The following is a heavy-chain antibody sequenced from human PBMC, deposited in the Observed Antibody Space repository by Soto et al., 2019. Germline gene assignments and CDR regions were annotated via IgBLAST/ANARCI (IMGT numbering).Heavy chain of an antibody. J-gene: IGHJ4*02. CDR3: ARDTSFYFDY. V-gene: IGHV1-18*01. D-gene: IGHD1-1*01. CDR1: NYTFITYG. CDR2: ITPYNGNT. Sequence: SVKVSCKASNYTFITYGITWVRQAPGQGLEWVGWITPYNGNTNYGQNFQGRVTMTADTSTSTAYMELGSLTTDDTAVYYCARDTSFYFDYWGQGNRVTVSS.